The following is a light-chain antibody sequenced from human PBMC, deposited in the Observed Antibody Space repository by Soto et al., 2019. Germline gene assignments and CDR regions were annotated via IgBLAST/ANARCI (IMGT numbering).Light chain of an antibody. V-gene: IGKV3-20*01. CDR3: QQYGTSPHT. J-gene: IGKJ2*01. CDR2: GAS. CDR1: QSVNSNY. Sequence: EIVLTQSPGTLSLSPVERATLSCRASQSVNSNYLAWYQQKPGQVPRPLIYGASIRAAGVPDRLSGSGSGTDFALTISRLEHEDYAVYYCQQYGTSPHTCGQGTKLEIK.